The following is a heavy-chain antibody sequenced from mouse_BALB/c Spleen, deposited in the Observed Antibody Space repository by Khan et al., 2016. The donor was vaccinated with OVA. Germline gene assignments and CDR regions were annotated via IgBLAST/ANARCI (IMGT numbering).Heavy chain of an antibody. CDR2: INPSSGYT. CDR3: ARTHER. J-gene: IGHJ2*01. Sequence: QVQLQQSGAELARPGASVKMSCTASGYTFTSYTMHWVKQRPGQGLEWIGYINPSSGYTKYNQKFKDKATLNADKSSSTAYMQLSSLTAEDSAVYYGARTHERWGQGTTLTVSS. V-gene: IGHV1-4*01. CDR1: GYTFTSYT.